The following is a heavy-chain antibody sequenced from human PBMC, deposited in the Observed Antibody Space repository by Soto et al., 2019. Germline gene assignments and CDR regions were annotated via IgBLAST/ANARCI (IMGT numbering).Heavy chain of an antibody. V-gene: IGHV3-9*01. Sequence: GGSLRLSCAASGFTFDDYAMHLVRQAPGKGLEWVSGISWNSGSIGYADSVKGRFTISRDNAKNSLYLQMNSLRAEDTALYYCAKGLSTSHYDFWSGYHDAFDIWGQGTMVTVSS. CDR3: AKGLSTSHYDFWSGYHDAFDI. CDR2: ISWNSGSI. D-gene: IGHD3-3*01. J-gene: IGHJ3*02. CDR1: GFTFDDYA.